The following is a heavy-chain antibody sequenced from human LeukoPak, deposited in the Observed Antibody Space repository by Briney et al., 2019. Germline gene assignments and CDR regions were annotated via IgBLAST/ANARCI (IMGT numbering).Heavy chain of an antibody. J-gene: IGHJ4*02. D-gene: IGHD1-26*01. CDR1: GFTFSSYG. CDR2: IWYDGSNK. V-gene: IGHV3-33*01. Sequence: GGSLRLSCAASGFTFSSYGMHWVRQAQGKGLEWVAVIWYDGSNKYYADSVKGRFTISRDNSKNTLYLQMNSLRAEDTAVYYCARDPEWELLYFDYWGQGTLVTVSS. CDR3: ARDPEWELLYFDY.